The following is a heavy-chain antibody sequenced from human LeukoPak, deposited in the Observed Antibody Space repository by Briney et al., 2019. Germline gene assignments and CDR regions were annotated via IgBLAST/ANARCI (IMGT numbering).Heavy chain of an antibody. Sequence: PSETLSLTCTVSGGSISSSSYYLGWIRQPPGQGLEWIGSIYYSGSTYYNPSLKSRVTISVDTSKNQFSLKLSSVTAADTAVYYCARQPEDFWSESRLDYWGQGALVTVSS. CDR2: IYYSGST. V-gene: IGHV4-39*01. CDR3: ARQPEDFWSESRLDY. J-gene: IGHJ4*02. D-gene: IGHD3-3*01. CDR1: GGSISSSSYY.